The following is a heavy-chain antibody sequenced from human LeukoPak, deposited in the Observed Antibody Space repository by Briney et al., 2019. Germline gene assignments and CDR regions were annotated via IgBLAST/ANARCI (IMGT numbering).Heavy chain of an antibody. V-gene: IGHV1-18*01. D-gene: IGHD3-3*01. Sequence: ASVKVSCKASGYTFTGYGISWVRQAPGQGLEWMGWISAYNGNTNYAQKLQARVTMTSDTSTSTAYMELRSLRSYDTAVYYCARGAGDYDFWSGYYVYYYYYGMDVWGQGTTVTVSS. CDR2: ISAYNGNT. CDR1: GYTFTGYG. CDR3: ARGAGDYDFWSGYYVYYYYYGMDV. J-gene: IGHJ6*02.